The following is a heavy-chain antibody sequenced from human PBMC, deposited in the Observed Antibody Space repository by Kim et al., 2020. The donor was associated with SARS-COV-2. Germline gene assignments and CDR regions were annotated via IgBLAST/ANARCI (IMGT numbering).Heavy chain of an antibody. CDR3: ARAPYYYDSTGYYFDY. V-gene: IGHV3-30*07. J-gene: IGHJ4*02. D-gene: IGHD3-22*01. Sequence: SVKGRFTISRDNSKNTLYLQMNRLRAEDTAVYYCARAPYYYDSTGYYFDYWGQGTLVTVSS.